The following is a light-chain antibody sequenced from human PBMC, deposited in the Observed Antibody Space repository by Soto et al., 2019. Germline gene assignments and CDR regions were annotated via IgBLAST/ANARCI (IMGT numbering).Light chain of an antibody. Sequence: QSVLTQPASVSGSPGHSITISCTGTSSDVGSYNLVSWYQQHPGKAPKLMIYEGSKRPSGVSNRFSGSKSGNTASLTISGLQAEDEADYYCCSYAGSSTFYVFGTGTTVTVL. V-gene: IGLV2-23*01. CDR3: CSYAGSSTFYV. J-gene: IGLJ1*01. CDR2: EGS. CDR1: SSDVGSYNL.